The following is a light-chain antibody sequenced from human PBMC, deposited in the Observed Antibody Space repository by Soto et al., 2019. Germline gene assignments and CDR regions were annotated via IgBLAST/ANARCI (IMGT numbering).Light chain of an antibody. Sequence: QSALTQPASVSGSPGQSITISCTGTSSDIGVYNHVSWYQQHPGKAPKLMIYDVSNRPSGVSSRFSGSKSGNTASLTISGLQPENEANYYGSSFTSPRTSYAYEPGTKVPVL. V-gene: IGLV2-14*01. CDR1: SSDIGVYNH. CDR3: SSFTSPRTSYA. J-gene: IGLJ1*01. CDR2: DVS.